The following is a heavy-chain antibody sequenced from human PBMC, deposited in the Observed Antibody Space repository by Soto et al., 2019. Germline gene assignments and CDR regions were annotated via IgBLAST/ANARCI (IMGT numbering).Heavy chain of an antibody. D-gene: IGHD1-7*01. CDR1: GGTFSSYA. Sequence: QVQLVQSGAEVKKPGSSVKVSCKASGGTFSSYAISGVRQAPGQGLEWMGGCIPIFGTANYAQKFQGRVTITADESTSTAYMELSSLRSEDTAVYYCAGAGRRSWNYPFHYCGQGTLVPVSS. V-gene: IGHV1-69*01. CDR2: CIPIFGTA. J-gene: IGHJ4*02. CDR3: AGAGRRSWNYPFHY.